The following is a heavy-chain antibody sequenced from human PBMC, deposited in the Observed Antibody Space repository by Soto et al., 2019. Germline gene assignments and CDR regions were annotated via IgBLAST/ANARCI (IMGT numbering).Heavy chain of an antibody. V-gene: IGHV4-34*01. D-gene: IGHD2-15*01. CDR1: GGSFSGYY. CDR2: INHSGST. J-gene: IGHJ3*02. Sequence: SQTLSLTCAVYGGSFSGYYWSWIRQPPGKGLEWIGEINHSGSTNYNPSLKSRVTISVDTSKNQFSLKLSSVTAADTAVYYCARVRDILVWMGAFDIWGQGTMVTVSS. CDR3: ARVRDILVWMGAFDI.